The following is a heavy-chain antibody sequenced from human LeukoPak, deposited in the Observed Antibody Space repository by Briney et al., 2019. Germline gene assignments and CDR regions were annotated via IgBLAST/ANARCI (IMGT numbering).Heavy chain of an antibody. CDR2: IDSNGRTI. CDR1: GFTFSSYW. CDR3: ARGAFD. Sequence: GGSLRLSCAASGFTFSSYWMHWVRQAPGKGLVWVSRIDSNGRTINYADSVKGRFTSSRDNSKNTVDLQMNNLGADDTAVYYCARGAFDWGQGTLVTVSS. V-gene: IGHV3-74*01. J-gene: IGHJ4*02.